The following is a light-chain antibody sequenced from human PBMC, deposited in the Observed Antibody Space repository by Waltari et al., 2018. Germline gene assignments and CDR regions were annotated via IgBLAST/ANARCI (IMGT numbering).Light chain of an antibody. V-gene: IGKV2-28*01. Sequence: EIVVTQSPLSLPVTPAEPASISCRSSQSLLHSNGYNYLDWYLQKPGQSPQLLIYLVSTRVSGVPDRFSGSGSGTDFTLKINRVEAEDVGVYYCMQALQTPRTFGQGTKLEIK. CDR2: LVS. J-gene: IGKJ2*01. CDR1: QSLLHSNGYNY. CDR3: MQALQTPRT.